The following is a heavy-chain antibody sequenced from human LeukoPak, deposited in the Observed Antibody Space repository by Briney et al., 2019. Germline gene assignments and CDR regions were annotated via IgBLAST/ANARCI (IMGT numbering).Heavy chain of an antibody. J-gene: IGHJ4*02. D-gene: IGHD2-15*01. CDR3: ARQVRREPLSGDDC. V-gene: IGHV4-39*01. Sequence: PSVTVSLTCTVSGGSISSSSYYWGWIRQPPGKGLEWIGSISDSGDTYYNPSLKSRVTMSVDTSKNQISLRLSSVTAADTAVYFCARQVRREPLSGDDCWGQGTLVTVSS. CDR2: ISDSGDT. CDR1: GGSISSSSYY.